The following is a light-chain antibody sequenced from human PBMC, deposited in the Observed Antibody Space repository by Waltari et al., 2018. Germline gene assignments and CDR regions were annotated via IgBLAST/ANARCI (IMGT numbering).Light chain of an antibody. CDR1: QSISSY. V-gene: IGKV1-39*01. CDR3: QQSYTTQFT. Sequence: TFRASQSISSYLNWYQQKPGKAPKLLIYAASSLQSGVPSRFSGSGSGTDFTLTISSLQPEDFATYYCQQSYTTQFTFGPGTKVDIK. CDR2: AAS. J-gene: IGKJ3*01.